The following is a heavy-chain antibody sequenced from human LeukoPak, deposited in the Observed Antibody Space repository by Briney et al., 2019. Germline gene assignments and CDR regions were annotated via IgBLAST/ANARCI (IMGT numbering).Heavy chain of an antibody. J-gene: IGHJ5*02. CDR3: AKDLYNNGLYNYFDA. CDR1: GFTFSTFV. D-gene: IGHD5-24*01. Sequence: PGRPLSLSCVASGFTFSTFVMHWVRQAPGKGLEWVAMTSHYGSDKYYTDSVKGRFTISRDNSKNTLYLQMSSLRVEETAVYYCAKDLYNNGLYNYFDAWGEESLVTVSS. CDR2: TSHYGSDK. V-gene: IGHV3-30*18.